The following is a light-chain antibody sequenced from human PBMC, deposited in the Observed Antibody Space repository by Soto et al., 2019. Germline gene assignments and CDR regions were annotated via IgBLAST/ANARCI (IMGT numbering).Light chain of an antibody. CDR2: GAS. Sequence: EIVFTQSPGTLSLPQGEGATLSCRASQSVSNRYVAWYQQKPGQAPRLLIYGASTRATGIPARFSGSGSGTEFTLTISSLQSEDFAVYYCQQYNNWPITFGQGARLEIK. CDR1: QSVSNRY. V-gene: IGKV3-15*01. CDR3: QQYNNWPIT. J-gene: IGKJ5*01.